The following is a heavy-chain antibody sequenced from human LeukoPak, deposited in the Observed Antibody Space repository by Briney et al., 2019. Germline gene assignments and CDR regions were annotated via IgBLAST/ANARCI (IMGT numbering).Heavy chain of an antibody. V-gene: IGHV1-8*01. CDR2: MNPNSGNT. J-gene: IGHJ4*02. D-gene: IGHD2-2*02. CDR3: ARGRGHTVVPAAIPNYYFDY. Sequence: ASVKVSCKASGYTFTSYDINWVRQATGQGLEWMGWMNPNSGNTGYAQKFQGRVTMTRNTSISTAYMELSSLRSEDTAVYYCARGRGHTVVPAAIPNYYFDYWGQGTLVTVSS. CDR1: GYTFTSYD.